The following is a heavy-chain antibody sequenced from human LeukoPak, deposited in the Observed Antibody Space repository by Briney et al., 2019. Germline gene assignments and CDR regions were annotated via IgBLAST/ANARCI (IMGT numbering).Heavy chain of an antibody. CDR2: IDLNCGGT. CDR1: AYTFTVYY. Sequence: ASVKVCFKCSAYTFTVYYMHWGRQPPGQGLGLVGGIDLNCGGTNSGQKFQRRVTMTRETSISTAYMELTRLRSDDTAVYYCARDLYQSQLLYQGFNWFDPWGQGTLVTVSS. J-gene: IGHJ5*02. V-gene: IGHV1-2*02. CDR3: ARDLYQSQLLYQGFNWFDP. D-gene: IGHD2-2*01.